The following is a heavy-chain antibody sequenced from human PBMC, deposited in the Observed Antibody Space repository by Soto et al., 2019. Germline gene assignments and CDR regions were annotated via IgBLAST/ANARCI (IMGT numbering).Heavy chain of an antibody. CDR3: AHRNSSGWSGWFDP. V-gene: IGHV2-5*02. Sequence: QITLKESGPTLVKPTQTLTLTCTFSGFSLSTSGVGVGWIRQPPGKALEWLALIYWDDDKRYSPSLKSRLTITKDTSKNQVVLTMTNMDPVDTATYYCAHRNSSGWSGWFDPWGQGTLVTVSS. CDR2: IYWDDDK. J-gene: IGHJ5*02. CDR1: GFSLSTSGVG. D-gene: IGHD6-19*01.